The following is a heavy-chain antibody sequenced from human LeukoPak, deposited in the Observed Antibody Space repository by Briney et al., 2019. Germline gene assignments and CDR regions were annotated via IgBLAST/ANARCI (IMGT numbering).Heavy chain of an antibody. D-gene: IGHD3-16*02. CDR3: AREESYYFDY. V-gene: IGHV4-34*01. Sequence: SETLSLTCAVYGGSFSGYYWSWIRQPPGKGLEWIGEINHSGSTNYNPSLKSRVTISVDTSKNQFSLKLSSVTAADTAVYYCAREESYYFDYWGQGTLVTVSS. CDR2: INHSGST. J-gene: IGHJ4*02. CDR1: GGSFSGYY.